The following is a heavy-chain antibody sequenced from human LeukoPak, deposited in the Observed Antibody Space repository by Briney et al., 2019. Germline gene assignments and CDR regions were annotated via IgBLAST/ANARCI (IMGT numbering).Heavy chain of an antibody. J-gene: IGHJ3*02. D-gene: IGHD3-3*02. CDR3: ARDYILPLETDNGDGFAI. CDR2: VSPSHTTR. V-gene: IGHV1-18*01. CDR1: GYTFRQYS. Sequence: ASVIVSCKASGYTFRQYSISWVRQAPGKGLEWMGWVSPSHTTRVYAQRFQGRVTMTADTNTNTVSMELRSLRSDDTAVYFCARDYILPLETDNGDGFAIWGQGTVVSVSS.